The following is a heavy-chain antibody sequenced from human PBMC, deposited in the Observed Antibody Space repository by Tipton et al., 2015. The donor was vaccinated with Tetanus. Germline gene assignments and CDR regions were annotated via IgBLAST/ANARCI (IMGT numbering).Heavy chain of an antibody. J-gene: IGHJ6*02. CDR3: ASSITMVRGGRDYYYGMDV. V-gene: IGHV4-31*03. CDR1: GGSISSGGYY. D-gene: IGHD3-10*01. CDR2: IYYSGST. Sequence: TLSLTCTVSGGSISSGGYYWSWIRQHPGKGLEWIGYIYYSGSTYYNPSLKSRVTISVDTSKNQFSLKLSSVTAADTAVYYCASSITMVRGGRDYYYGMDVWGQGTTVTVSS.